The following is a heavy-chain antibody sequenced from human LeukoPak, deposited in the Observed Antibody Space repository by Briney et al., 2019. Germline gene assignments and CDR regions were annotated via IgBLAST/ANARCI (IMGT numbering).Heavy chain of an antibody. CDR1: GGSISSSSYY. CDR2: IYYSGST. D-gene: IGHD3-22*01. CDR3: ARNARITMIVVARPPYYFDY. V-gene: IGHV4-39*07. J-gene: IGHJ4*02. Sequence: SETLSLTCTVSGGSISSSSYYWGWIRQPPGKGLEWIGSIYYSGSTYYNPSLKSRVTISVDTSKNQFSLKLSSVTAADTAVYYCARNARITMIVVARPPYYFDYWGQGTLVTVSS.